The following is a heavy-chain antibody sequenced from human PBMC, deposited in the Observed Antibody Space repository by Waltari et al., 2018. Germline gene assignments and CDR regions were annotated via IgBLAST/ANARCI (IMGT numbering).Heavy chain of an antibody. V-gene: IGHV4-31*03. D-gene: IGHD2-21*01. CDR1: GSSISSGGFY. CDR2: MYYDGST. J-gene: IGHJ4*02. Sequence: QVQLQESGPGLLKPSQTLSLSCNVSGSSISSGGFYWGWVRQYPEKGLEWLAYMYYDGSTYYHPSLTSRPHISIDASHNQFSLQLRDVFAADTAIYFCARAQSGGYCFDFLGQGTLVTVSS. CDR3: ARAQSGGYCFDF.